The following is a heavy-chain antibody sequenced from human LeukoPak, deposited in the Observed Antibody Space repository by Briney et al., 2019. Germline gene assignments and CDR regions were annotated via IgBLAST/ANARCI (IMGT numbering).Heavy chain of an antibody. V-gene: IGHV3-48*03. D-gene: IGHD3-10*01. CDR1: GFTFSSYE. CDR3: AREHYYYGSGSYNWFDP. J-gene: IGHJ5*02. Sequence: GGSLRLSCAASGFTFSSYEMNWVRQAPGKELEWVSYISSSGSTIYYADSVKGRFTISRDNAKNSLYLQMNSLRAEDTAVYYCAREHYYYGSGSYNWFDPWGQGTLVTVSS. CDR2: ISSSGSTI.